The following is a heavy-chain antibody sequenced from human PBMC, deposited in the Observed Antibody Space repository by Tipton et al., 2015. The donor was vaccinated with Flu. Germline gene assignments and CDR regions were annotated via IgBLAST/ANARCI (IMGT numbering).Heavy chain of an antibody. CDR3: ARHEGHYYDTSGFFDY. Sequence: GSLRLSCAASGFTFSRSEMTWVRQAPGGGLEWVSYISTRGRVIYYADSVKGRFIISIDNAKSSLHLQLNSLRAEDTAVYYCARHEGHYYDTSGFFDYWGQGTLVTVSS. CDR1: GFTFSRSE. CDR2: ISTRGRVI. V-gene: IGHV3-48*03. D-gene: IGHD3-22*01. J-gene: IGHJ4*02.